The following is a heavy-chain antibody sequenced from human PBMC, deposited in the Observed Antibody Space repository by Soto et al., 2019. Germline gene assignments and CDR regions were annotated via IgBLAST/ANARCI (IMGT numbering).Heavy chain of an antibody. CDR2: IYYSGPS. Sequence: SETLSLTCTVSGGSVSRDSNFWSWIRQPPGKGLEWIGYIYYSGPSRYNPSLESRVTISIDSSKNQVSLTLTSVTAADSAVYYCTGAESPDTAYFSLYWGQGTPVTVSS. V-gene: IGHV4-61*01. J-gene: IGHJ4*02. CDR3: TGAESPDTAYFSLY. CDR1: GGSVSRDSNF. D-gene: IGHD7-27*01.